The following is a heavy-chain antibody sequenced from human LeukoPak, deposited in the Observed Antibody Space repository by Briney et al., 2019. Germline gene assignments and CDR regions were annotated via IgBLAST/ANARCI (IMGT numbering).Heavy chain of an antibody. Sequence: GGSLRLSCAASGFTFSSYSMNWVRQAPGKGLEWVSYISSSSSTIYYVDSVKGRFTISRDNAKNSLYLQMNSLRAEDTAVYYCARGWGSQIDYWGQGTLVTVSS. CDR3: ARGWGSQIDY. CDR2: ISSSSSTI. V-gene: IGHV3-48*01. D-gene: IGHD3-16*01. CDR1: GFTFSSYS. J-gene: IGHJ4*02.